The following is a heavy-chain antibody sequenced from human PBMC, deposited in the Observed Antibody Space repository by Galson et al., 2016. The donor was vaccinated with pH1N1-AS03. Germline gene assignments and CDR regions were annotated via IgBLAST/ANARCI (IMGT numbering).Heavy chain of an antibody. D-gene: IGHD6-6*01. CDR2: IKEDGSEK. CDR1: GFTFGSYW. CDR3: ARYGSSPWFDP. V-gene: IGHV3-7*01. Sequence: SLRLSCAASGFTFGSYWMSWVRQAPGKGLEWVANIKEDGSEKSYVDSVKGRFTISRDNSKNSLYLQMNSLRVEDTASYYCARYGSSPWFDPWGQGTLVTVSS. J-gene: IGHJ5*02.